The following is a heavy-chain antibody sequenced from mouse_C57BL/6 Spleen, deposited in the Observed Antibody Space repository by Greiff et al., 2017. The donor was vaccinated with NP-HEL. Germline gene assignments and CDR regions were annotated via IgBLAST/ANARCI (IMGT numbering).Heavy chain of an antibody. J-gene: IGHJ4*01. V-gene: IGHV1-22*01. CDR2: INPNNGGT. CDR3: ARREIYYGNYVYAMDY. Sequence: VQLKQSGPELVKPGASVKMSCKASGYTFTDYNMHWVKQSHGKSLEWIGYINPNNGGTSYNQKFKGKATLTVNKSSSTAYMELRSLTSEDSAVYYCARREIYYGNYVYAMDYWGQGTSVTVSS. CDR1: GYTFTDYN. D-gene: IGHD2-1*01.